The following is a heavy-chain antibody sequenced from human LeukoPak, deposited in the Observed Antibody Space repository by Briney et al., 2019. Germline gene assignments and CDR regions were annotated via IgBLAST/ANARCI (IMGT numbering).Heavy chain of an antibody. CDR1: GYIFTNYY. D-gene: IGHD3-22*01. V-gene: IGHV1-46*01. CDR2: INPTGGST. CDR3: ARAGYDSSGYYSY. Sequence: ASVKVSCKASGYIFTNYYMHWLRQAPGQGLEWVGLINPTGGSTTYAQKFQGRVTMTRVTSTTTVYMEVSSLRSEDTAVYYCARAGYDSSGYYSYWGQGTLVTVSS. J-gene: IGHJ4*02.